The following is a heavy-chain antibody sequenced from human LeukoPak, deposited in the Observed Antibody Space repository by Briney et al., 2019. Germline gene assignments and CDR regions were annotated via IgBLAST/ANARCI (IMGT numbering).Heavy chain of an antibody. D-gene: IGHD3-10*01. CDR1: GGSISSSSYY. CDR3: ARVHNSMVRGVIKNYYYYMDV. Sequence: PSETLSLTCTVSGGSISSSSYYWGWIRQPPGKGLEWIGSIYYSGSTYYNPSLKSRVTISVDTSKNQFSLKLSSVTAADTAVYYCARVHNSMVRGVIKNYYYYMDVWGKGTTVTVSS. CDR2: IYYSGST. V-gene: IGHV4-39*01. J-gene: IGHJ6*03.